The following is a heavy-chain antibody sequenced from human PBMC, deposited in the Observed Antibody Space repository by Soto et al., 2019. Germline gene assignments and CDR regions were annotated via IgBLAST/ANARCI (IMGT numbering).Heavy chain of an antibody. J-gene: IGHJ4*02. D-gene: IGHD1-26*01. CDR3: TTDQSGVVGATPGDDY. Sequence: SETLSLTCTVSGGSISGSYWSWIRQTPGKVLEWVGYIHYSGSTNYNPSLKSRVTMSVDSAKNQFSLQLSSVTAADTAVYFCTTDQSGVVGATPGDDYWGQGTLVTVSS. V-gene: IGHV4-59*01. CDR2: IHYSGST. CDR1: GGSISGSY.